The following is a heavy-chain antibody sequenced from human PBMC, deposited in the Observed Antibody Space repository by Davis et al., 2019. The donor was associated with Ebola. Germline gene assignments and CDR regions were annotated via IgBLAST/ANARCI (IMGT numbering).Heavy chain of an antibody. CDR3: ASEPQRITFGGVIVTGAFDI. J-gene: IGHJ3*02. Sequence: GESLTISCAASGFTFSSYAMSWVRQAPGKGLEWVANIKQDGSEKYYADSVKGRFTISRDNSKNTLYLQMNSLRAEDTAVYYCASEPQRITFGGVIVTGAFDIWGQGTMVTVSS. CDR1: GFTFSSYA. V-gene: IGHV3-7*01. CDR2: IKQDGSEK. D-gene: IGHD3-16*02.